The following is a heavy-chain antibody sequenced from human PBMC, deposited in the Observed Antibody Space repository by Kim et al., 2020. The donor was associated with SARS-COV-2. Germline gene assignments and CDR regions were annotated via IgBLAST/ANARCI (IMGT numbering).Heavy chain of an antibody. CDR3: AREAAGVEFPPTFDY. J-gene: IGHJ4*02. CDR2: IIPIFGTA. Sequence: SVKVSCKASGGTFSSYAISWVRQAPGQGLEWMGGIIPIFGTANYAQKFQGRVTITADESTSTAYMELSSLRSEDTAVYYCAREAAGVEFPPTFDYWGQGTLVTVSS. V-gene: IGHV1-69*13. D-gene: IGHD3-10*01. CDR1: GGTFSSYA.